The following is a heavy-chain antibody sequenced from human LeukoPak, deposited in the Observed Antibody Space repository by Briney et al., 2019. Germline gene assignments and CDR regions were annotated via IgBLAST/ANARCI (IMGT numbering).Heavy chain of an antibody. J-gene: IGHJ4*02. D-gene: IGHD6-19*01. Sequence: GVSLKISCTGSGYSFSHYWIGWVRQMPGKGLEWMGIIYPDDSDTTYSPSFQGHVTISADKSISTTYLQWDSLKASDTGMYYCGRQVVRSSSGWKFGYWGQGTLVTVSS. CDR3: GRQVVRSSSGWKFGY. CDR2: IYPDDSDT. CDR1: GYSFSHYW. V-gene: IGHV5-51*01.